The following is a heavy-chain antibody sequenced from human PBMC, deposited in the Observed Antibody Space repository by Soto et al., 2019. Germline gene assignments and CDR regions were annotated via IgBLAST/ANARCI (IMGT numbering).Heavy chain of an antibody. CDR3: ASRIMTMVRGVIPMDV. J-gene: IGHJ6*03. Sequence: SETLSLTCTVSGGSIGSSSDYWGWIRQPPGKGLEWIGRIYYSGSTYYNPSLKSRVTISVDTSKNQFSLKLSSVTAADTAVYYCASRIMTMVRGVIPMDVWGKGTTVTVSS. CDR2: IYYSGST. D-gene: IGHD3-10*01. CDR1: GGSIGSSSDY. V-gene: IGHV4-39*01.